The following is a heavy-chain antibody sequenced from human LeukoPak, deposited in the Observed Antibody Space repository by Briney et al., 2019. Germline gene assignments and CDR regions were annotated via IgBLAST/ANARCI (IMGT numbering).Heavy chain of an antibody. Sequence: ASVKVSCKASGYTFTSNDINWVRQATGQGLEWMGWMNPNSGNTGYAQKFQGRVTMTRNTSISTAYMELSSLRSEDTAVFYCARRYSGSWYWFDPWGQGTLVTVSS. J-gene: IGHJ5*02. D-gene: IGHD6-13*01. CDR2: MNPNSGNT. CDR3: ARRYSGSWYWFDP. V-gene: IGHV1-8*01. CDR1: GYTFTSND.